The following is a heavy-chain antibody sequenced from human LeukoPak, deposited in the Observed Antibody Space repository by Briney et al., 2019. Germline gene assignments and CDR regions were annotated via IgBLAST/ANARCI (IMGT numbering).Heavy chain of an antibody. J-gene: IGHJ4*02. D-gene: IGHD4-11*01. CDR1: GFTFSSYW. V-gene: IGHV3-74*01. CDR2: ISTDASSK. CDR3: TGHHQAYSRTY. Sequence: GGSLRLSCAGSGFTFSSYWMHWVRQAPGKGPVWVSRISTDASSKTYADSVKGRFTISRDNAKGTLYLQMSSLRAEDTAVYYCTGHHQAYSRTYWGQGTLVTVSS.